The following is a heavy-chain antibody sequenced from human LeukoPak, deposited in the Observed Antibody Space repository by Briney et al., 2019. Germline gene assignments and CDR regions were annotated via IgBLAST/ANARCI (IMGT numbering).Heavy chain of an antibody. V-gene: IGHV4-59*08. CDR1: GGSISSYY. Sequence: SETLSLTCTVSGGSISSYYWSWIRQPPGKGLEWIGYIYYSGSTNYNPSLKSRVTISVDTSKNQFSLKVSSVTAADTAVYYCARHHIDYYYHGMDVWGQGTTVTVSS. J-gene: IGHJ6*02. CDR3: ARHHIDYYYHGMDV. CDR2: IYYSGST.